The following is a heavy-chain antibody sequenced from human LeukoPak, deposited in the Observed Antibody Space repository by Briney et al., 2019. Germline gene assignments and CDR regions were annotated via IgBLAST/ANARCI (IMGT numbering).Heavy chain of an antibody. V-gene: IGHV3-23*01. Sequence: GGSLRLSCAASGFIFGDYAMAWVRQAPGKRLEWLSTISTRGENTHYVDSVKGRFTISRDNSKNTVYLQMDSLRAEDTAVYHCAKDVGGSAHFVYWGQGTLVTVSS. CDR3: AKDVGGSAHFVY. CDR2: ISTRGENT. CDR1: GFIFGDYA. D-gene: IGHD1-26*01. J-gene: IGHJ4*02.